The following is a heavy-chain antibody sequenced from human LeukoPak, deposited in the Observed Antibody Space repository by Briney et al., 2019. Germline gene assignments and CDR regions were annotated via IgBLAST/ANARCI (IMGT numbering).Heavy chain of an antibody. D-gene: IGHD2-2*01. V-gene: IGHV4-34*01. CDR3: ARSYCSSTSCYAVEGGWFDP. CDR1: GGSFSGYY. Sequence: KPSETLSLTCAVYGGSFSGYYWSWIRQPPGKGLEWIGEINHSGSTNYNPSLKSRVTISVDTSKNQFSLKLSSVTAADTAVYYCARSYCSSTSCYAVEGGWFDPWGQGTLVTVSS. J-gene: IGHJ5*02. CDR2: INHSGST.